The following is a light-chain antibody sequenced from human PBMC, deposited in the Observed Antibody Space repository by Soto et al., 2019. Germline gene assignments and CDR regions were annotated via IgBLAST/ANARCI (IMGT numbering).Light chain of an antibody. CDR2: GAS. J-gene: IGKJ1*01. V-gene: IGKV3-20*01. CDR1: ESISNN. Sequence: EIVMTQSPATLSVSPGESATLSCRAGESISNNLAWYQQKPGQAPRLLIYGASSRATGIPDRFSGSGSGTEFTLTISRLEPEDFAVYYCQQYGSSSWTFGQGTKVDIK. CDR3: QQYGSSSWT.